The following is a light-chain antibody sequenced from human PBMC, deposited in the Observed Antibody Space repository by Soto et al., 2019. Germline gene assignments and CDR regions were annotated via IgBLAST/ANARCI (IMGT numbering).Light chain of an antibody. Sequence: DIAMTQSPLSLPVTLGQPASISCRSSRSLVYSDGDTYLSWFQQRPGQSPRRLIYKVSNRDSGVPDRFSGSGADTDFTLKISKVEAEDVGVYYCMQGTRWPLYTFGQGTKLEIK. CDR3: MQGTRWPLYT. CDR1: RSLVYSDGDTY. V-gene: IGKV2-30*01. CDR2: KVS. J-gene: IGKJ2*01.